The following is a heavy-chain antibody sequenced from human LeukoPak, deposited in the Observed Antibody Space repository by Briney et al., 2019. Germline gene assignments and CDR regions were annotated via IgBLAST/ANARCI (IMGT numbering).Heavy chain of an antibody. V-gene: IGHV3-7*02. Sequence: GGSLRLSCAASGFTFTSYWMSWVRQAPGKGLEWVANIKQDGSEKQYVDSVKGRFAISRDNAENSLYLQMNSLKAEDTAVYYARRCTWSGVSVYWGQGTLVTVSS. CDR1: GFTFTSYW. D-gene: IGHD7-27*01. CDR2: IKQDGSEK. J-gene: IGHJ4*02. CDR3: RRCTWSGVSVY.